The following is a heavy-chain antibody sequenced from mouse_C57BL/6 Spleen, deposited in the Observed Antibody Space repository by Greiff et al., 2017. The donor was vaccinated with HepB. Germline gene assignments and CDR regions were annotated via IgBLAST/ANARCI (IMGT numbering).Heavy chain of an antibody. CDR2: IYPRSGNT. Sequence: QVQLQQSGAELARPGASVKLSCKASGYTFTSYGISWVKQRTGQGLEWIGEIYPRSGNTYYTEKFKGKATLTADKSSSTAYMELRSLTSEDSAVYICARDYYGSSYRYSFDYWGQGTTLTVSS. CDR1: GYTFTSYG. V-gene: IGHV1-81*01. J-gene: IGHJ2*01. CDR3: ARDYYGSSYRYSFDY. D-gene: IGHD1-1*01.